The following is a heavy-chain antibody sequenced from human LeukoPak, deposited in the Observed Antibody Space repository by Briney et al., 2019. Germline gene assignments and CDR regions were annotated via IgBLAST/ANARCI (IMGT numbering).Heavy chain of an antibody. V-gene: IGHV3-11*06. CDR2: ISSSSLYT. Sequence: HGGSLRLSCAASGFTFSDYYMSWIRQAPGKGLEWVSFISSSSLYTNYADSVKGRFTTSRDNAENSMYLQMNSLRAEDTAVYYCARDLRTSSSSQIGYWGQGTLVTVSS. CDR1: GFTFSDYY. D-gene: IGHD2-2*01. CDR3: ARDLRTSSSSQIGY. J-gene: IGHJ4*02.